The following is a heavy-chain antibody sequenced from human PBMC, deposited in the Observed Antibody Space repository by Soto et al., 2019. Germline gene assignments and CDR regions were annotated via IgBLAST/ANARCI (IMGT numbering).Heavy chain of an antibody. CDR2: ISASNGNT. Sequence: QVQLVQSGAEVKNSGASVKVSCKASGYTFTSYGFSWVRQAPGQGLEWMGWISASNGNTNYAQKLQGRVTMTTDTSTGTAYMELRSLRSDDTAVYYCASPGYYYDSSGYYPFDYWGQGTLVTVSS. J-gene: IGHJ4*02. CDR1: GYTFTSYG. D-gene: IGHD3-22*01. CDR3: ASPGYYYDSSGYYPFDY. V-gene: IGHV1-18*01.